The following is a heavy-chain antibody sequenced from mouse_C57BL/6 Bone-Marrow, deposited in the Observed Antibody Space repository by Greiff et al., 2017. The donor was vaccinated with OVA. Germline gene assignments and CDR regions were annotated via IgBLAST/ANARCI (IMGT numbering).Heavy chain of an antibody. CDR2: IDPEKGDT. D-gene: IGHD4-1*02. CDR3: TPTGFFDY. J-gene: IGHJ2*01. CDR1: GFNIKDDY. Sequence: VQLQQSGAELVRPGASVKLSCTASGFNIKDDYMHWVKQRPEQGLEWIGWIDPEKGDTEYASKFQGKATITADTSSNTAYLQLSSLTSEDTAVYYCTPTGFFDYWGQGTTLTVSS. V-gene: IGHV14-4*01.